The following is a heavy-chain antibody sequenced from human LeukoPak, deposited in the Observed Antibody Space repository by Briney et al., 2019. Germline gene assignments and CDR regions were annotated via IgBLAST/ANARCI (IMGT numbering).Heavy chain of an antibody. CDR2: INTNTGNP. J-gene: IGHJ6*03. CDR3: AREVAVAGHSYYYYYMDV. Sequence: ASVKVSCKASGYTFTSYAMNWVRQAPGQGLEWVGWINTNTGNPTYAQGFTGRFVFSLDTSVSTAYLQISSLKAEDTAVYYCAREVAVAGHSYYYYYMDVWGKGTTVTVSS. D-gene: IGHD6-19*01. CDR1: GYTFTSYA. V-gene: IGHV7-4-1*02.